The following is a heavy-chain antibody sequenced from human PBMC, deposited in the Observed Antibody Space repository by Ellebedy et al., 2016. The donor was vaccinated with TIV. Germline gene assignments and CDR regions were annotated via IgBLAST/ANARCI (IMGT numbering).Heavy chain of an antibody. CDR1: GFRFSSYG. CDR3: AKGVYDSSLSGLDV. J-gene: IGHJ6*02. Sequence: GGSLRLSXAASGFRFSSYGMHWVRQAPGKGLEWVAVISSDGSDKYYADSVKGRFTISRDNSKNTLYLQMNSLRAEDTAVYYCAKGVYDSSLSGLDVWGQGTTVTVS. CDR2: ISSDGSDK. V-gene: IGHV3-30*18. D-gene: IGHD3-22*01.